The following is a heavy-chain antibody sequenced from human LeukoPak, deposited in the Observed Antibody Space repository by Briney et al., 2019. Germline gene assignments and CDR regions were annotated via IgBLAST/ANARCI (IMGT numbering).Heavy chain of an antibody. CDR3: ASYTPYDFWSGYTNWGREYYFDY. D-gene: IGHD3-3*01. CDR2: INHNSGGT. V-gene: IGHV1-2*02. CDR1: GYTFTGYY. Sequence: ASVKVSCKASGYTFTGYYMHWVRQAPGQGLEWMGWINHNSGGTNYAQKFQGRVTMTRDTSISTAYMELSRLRSDDTAVYYCASYTPYDFWSGYTNWGREYYFDYWGQGTLVTVSS. J-gene: IGHJ4*02.